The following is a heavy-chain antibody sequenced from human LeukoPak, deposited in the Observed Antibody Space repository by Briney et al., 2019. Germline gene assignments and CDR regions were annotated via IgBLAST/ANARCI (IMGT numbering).Heavy chain of an antibody. Sequence: GGSLRLSCAASGFTFSSYAMSWVRQAPGKGLEWVSAISGSGGSTYYADSVKGRFTISRDNSENTLYLQMNSLRAEDTAVYYCAKDLLYNWNYGGYFDYWGQGTLVTVSS. J-gene: IGHJ4*02. V-gene: IGHV3-23*01. CDR2: ISGSGGST. CDR3: AKDLLYNWNYGGYFDY. CDR1: GFTFSSYA. D-gene: IGHD1-7*01.